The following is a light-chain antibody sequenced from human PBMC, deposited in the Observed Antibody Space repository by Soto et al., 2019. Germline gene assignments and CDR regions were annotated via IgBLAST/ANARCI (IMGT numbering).Light chain of an antibody. CDR2: TXS. CDR1: KSFSGW. Sequence: IQMNQSPSTLSASSXDRVLITSPASKSFSGWLAXXQQXXGXVPNXXXSTXSSLERGGPSRLSGSGSATEFTLTISSPQPDDLANYYCQQYGSDTRTFGGGTKVDIK. J-gene: IGKJ4*02. CDR3: QQYGSDTRT. V-gene: IGKV1-5*03.